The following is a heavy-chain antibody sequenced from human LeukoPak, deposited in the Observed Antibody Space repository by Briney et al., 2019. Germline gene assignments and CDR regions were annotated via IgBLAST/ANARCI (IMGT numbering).Heavy chain of an antibody. D-gene: IGHD2-2*01. V-gene: IGHV1-18*01. J-gene: IGHJ6*03. CDR3: AAHPHCSSTSCYPYYFYYYMDV. Sequence: ASVKVSCKASGYTFTSYGISWVRQAPGQGLEWMGWISAYNGNTNYAHKLLGRVTMTTDTYTSTAYMELRSLRSDDSAVYYCAAHPHCSSTSCYPYYFYYYMDVWGKGTTVTVSS. CDR2: ISAYNGNT. CDR1: GYTFTSYG.